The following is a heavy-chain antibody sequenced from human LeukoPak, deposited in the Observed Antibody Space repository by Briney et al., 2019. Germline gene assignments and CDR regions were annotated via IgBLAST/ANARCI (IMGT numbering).Heavy chain of an antibody. Sequence: GGSLRLSCAASGFTFSSYWMSWVRQAPGKGLEWVANIKQDGSEKYYVDSVKGRFTISRDNAKNSLYLQMNSLRAEDTAVYYCARSIAAAGMGAFDIWGQGTMVTVSS. CDR3: ARSIAAAGMGAFDI. CDR2: IKQDGSEK. J-gene: IGHJ3*02. D-gene: IGHD6-13*01. V-gene: IGHV3-7*01. CDR1: GFTFSSYW.